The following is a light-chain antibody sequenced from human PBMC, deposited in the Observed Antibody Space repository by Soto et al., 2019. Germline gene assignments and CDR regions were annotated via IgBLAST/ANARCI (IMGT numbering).Light chain of an antibody. V-gene: IGKV3-11*01. Sequence: ETVLTQSPARLSLSPGERATLSCRAGQSVSDYLAWYQQKPGQPPRLLFFDASNRVTGVPARFSAGGSGTDFTLIISNLEPEDFAVYYCQQRSNWPITFGQGTRLEI. CDR2: DAS. J-gene: IGKJ5*01. CDR3: QQRSNWPIT. CDR1: QSVSDY.